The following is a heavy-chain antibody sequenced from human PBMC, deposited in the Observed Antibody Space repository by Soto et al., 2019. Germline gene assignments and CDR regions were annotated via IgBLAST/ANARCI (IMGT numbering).Heavy chain of an antibody. D-gene: IGHD3-22*01. V-gene: IGHV3-21*01. Sequence: GGSLRLSCAASGFTFSSYSMNWVRQAPGKGLEWVSSISSSSSYIYYADSVKGRFTISRDNAKNSLYLQMNSLRAEDTAVYYCARDRGRTYYYDSSGYYFDYWGQGTLVTVSS. CDR3: ARDRGRTYYYDSSGYYFDY. CDR2: ISSSSSYI. CDR1: GFTFSSYS. J-gene: IGHJ4*02.